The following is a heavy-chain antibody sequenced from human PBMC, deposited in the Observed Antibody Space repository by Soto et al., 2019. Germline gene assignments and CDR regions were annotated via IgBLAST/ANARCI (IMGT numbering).Heavy chain of an antibody. V-gene: IGHV3-30-3*01. CDR3: ARVAVAGTSEYFQH. D-gene: IGHD6-19*01. Sequence: QVQLVESGGGVVQPGRSLRLSCAASGFTFSSYAMHWVRQAPGKGLEWVAVISYDGSNKYYADSVKGRFTISRDNSKNTLYLQMNSLRAEDTAVYYCARVAVAGTSEYFQHWGQGTLVTVSS. CDR1: GFTFSSYA. CDR2: ISYDGSNK. J-gene: IGHJ1*01.